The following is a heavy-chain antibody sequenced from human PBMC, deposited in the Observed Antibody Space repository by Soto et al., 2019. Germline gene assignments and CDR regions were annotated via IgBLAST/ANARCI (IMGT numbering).Heavy chain of an antibody. J-gene: IGHJ3*02. CDR2: INAGNGNT. CDR1: GYTFTSYA. CDR3: ARDKGDYDYIWGTHRAYDAFDI. D-gene: IGHD3-16*01. V-gene: IGHV1-3*01. Sequence: ASVKVSCKASGYTFTSYAMHCVRQAPGQGLEWMGWINAGNGNTKYSQKFQGRVTITRDTSASTAYMELSSLRSEDTAVYYCARDKGDYDYIWGTHRAYDAFDIWGQGTMVTVSS.